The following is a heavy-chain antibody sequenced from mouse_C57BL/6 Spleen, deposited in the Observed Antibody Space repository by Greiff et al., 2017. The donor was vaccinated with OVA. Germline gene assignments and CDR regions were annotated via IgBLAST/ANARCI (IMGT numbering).Heavy chain of an antibody. CDR1: GYTFTSYG. D-gene: IGHD1-1*01. CDR2: IYPRSGNT. V-gene: IGHV1-81*01. CDR3: ARTFYYGSSYGDY. Sequence: VQLQQSGAELARPGASVKLSCKASGYTFTSYGISWVKQRTGQGLEWIGAIYPRSGNTYYNEKFKGKATLTADKSSSTAYMELRSLTSEDSAVYFCARTFYYGSSYGDYWGQGTTLTVSS. J-gene: IGHJ2*01.